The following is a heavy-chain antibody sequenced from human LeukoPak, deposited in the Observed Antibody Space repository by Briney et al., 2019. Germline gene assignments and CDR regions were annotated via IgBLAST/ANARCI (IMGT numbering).Heavy chain of an antibody. V-gene: IGHV3-21*01. D-gene: IGHD6-6*01. CDR2: ISSSSSYI. CDR1: GFTFSSYS. CDR3: AKSGSKYGSSRYYFDY. J-gene: IGHJ4*02. Sequence: GGSLRLSCAASGFTFSSYSMNWVRQAPGKGLEWVSSISSSSSYIYYADSVKGRFTISRDSAKNSLYLQMNSLRAEDTAAYYCAKSGSKYGSSRYYFDYWGQGTLVTVSS.